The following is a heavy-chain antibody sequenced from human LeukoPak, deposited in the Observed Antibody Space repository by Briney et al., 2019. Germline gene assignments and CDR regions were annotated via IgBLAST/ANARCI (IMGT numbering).Heavy chain of an antibody. Sequence: PGGSLRLSCEVSGFTFNTYWMSWVRQAPGKGLEWVSAISGSGGSTYYADSVKGRFTISRDNSKNTLYLQMNSLRAEDTAVYYCTKTAPAAIYWFDPWGQGTLVTVSS. D-gene: IGHD2-2*02. CDR3: TKTAPAAIYWFDP. J-gene: IGHJ5*02. V-gene: IGHV3-23*01. CDR1: GFTFNTYW. CDR2: ISGSGGST.